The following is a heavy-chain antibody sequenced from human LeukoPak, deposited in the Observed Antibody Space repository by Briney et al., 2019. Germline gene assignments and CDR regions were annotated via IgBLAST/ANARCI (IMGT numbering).Heavy chain of an antibody. J-gene: IGHJ1*01. D-gene: IGHD3-10*01. CDR2: TFYRSKWFN. CDR3: ARGNTMVRGALESEYFRH. V-gene: IGHV6-1*01. CDR1: GDSVSSKSVG. Sequence: SQTLSLTCAISGDSVSSKSVGWNWIRQSPSRGLEWLGRTFYRSKWFNNYAVSVKSRIIINPDTSKNQFSLQLSSVTPEDTAVYYCARGNTMVRGALESEYFRHWGQGTPVTVSS.